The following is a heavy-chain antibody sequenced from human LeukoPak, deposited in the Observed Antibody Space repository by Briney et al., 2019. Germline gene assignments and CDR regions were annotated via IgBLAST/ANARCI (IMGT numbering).Heavy chain of an antibody. Sequence: PGRSLILSCAASGFTVRSNYMSWVRQAPGKGLEWVSVIYSGGSTYYADSVKGRFTISRDNSKNTLYLQMNSLRAEDTAVYYCARSPLIQGGEAVAGVGAFDIWGQGTMVTVSS. CDR1: GFTVRSNY. J-gene: IGHJ3*02. CDR3: ARSPLIQGGEAVAGVGAFDI. V-gene: IGHV3-53*01. D-gene: IGHD6-19*01. CDR2: IYSGGST.